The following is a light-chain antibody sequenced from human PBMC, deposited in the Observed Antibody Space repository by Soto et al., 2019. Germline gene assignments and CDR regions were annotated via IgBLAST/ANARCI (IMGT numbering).Light chain of an antibody. CDR1: QSVDRN. CDR2: GAS. J-gene: IGKJ4*01. CDR3: QQYDSWPLT. V-gene: IGKV3D-15*01. Sequence: ETVMTQSPGTLSVSTEEGATLSCRASQSVDRNLAWYQQKPGQAPRLLIYGASTRPTGIPDRFSGSGSGTEFSLTISSLQSEDFVVYYCQQYDSWPLTFGGGTKVEIK.